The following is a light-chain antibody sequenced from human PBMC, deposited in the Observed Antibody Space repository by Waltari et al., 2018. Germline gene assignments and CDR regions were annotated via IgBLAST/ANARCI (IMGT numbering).Light chain of an antibody. CDR3: ASYISSSTLEL. V-gene: IGLV2-14*03. Sequence: QSALTQPASVSGSPGQSITIPCPGTRSDVGGNNYVSWYPQHPGKAPKLMIYDVSNRPSGVSNRFSGSKSGNTASLTISGLQAEDEADYYCASYISSSTLELFGGGTSLTVL. CDR2: DVS. J-gene: IGLJ2*01. CDR1: RSDVGGNNY.